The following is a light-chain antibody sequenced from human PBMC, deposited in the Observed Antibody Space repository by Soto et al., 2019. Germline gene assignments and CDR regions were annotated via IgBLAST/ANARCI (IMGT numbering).Light chain of an antibody. Sequence: QSVLTQPASVSGSPGQSITISCTGTSSDVGSYNLVSWYQQHPGKAPKVMIYEGSKRPSGVSNRFSGSKSGNTASLTISGLQAEDEADYYCCSYAGSSTFEGVVFGGGTKLTVL. CDR3: CSYAGSSTFEGVV. V-gene: IGLV2-23*03. CDR2: EGS. J-gene: IGLJ2*01. CDR1: SSDVGSYNL.